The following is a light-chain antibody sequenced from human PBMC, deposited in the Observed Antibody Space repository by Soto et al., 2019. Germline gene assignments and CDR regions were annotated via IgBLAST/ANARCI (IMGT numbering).Light chain of an antibody. CDR1: SXXIGAYNF. V-gene: IGLV2-14*03. J-gene: IGLJ2*01. CDR2: DVN. CDR3: TSWTTSTTMI. Sequence: QSALTQPXSVSXSPGXSXXISXXGTSXXIGAYNFVSWYQQHPGKAPKLMLYDVNIRPSGVSNRFSGSKSGNTASLTISGLQAEDEADYYCTSWTTSTTMIFGGGTKLTVL.